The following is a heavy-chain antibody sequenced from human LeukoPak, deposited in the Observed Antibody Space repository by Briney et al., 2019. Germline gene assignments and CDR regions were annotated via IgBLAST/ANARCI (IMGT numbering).Heavy chain of an antibody. CDR2: ISSSGGST. CDR3: AKDTDVVVPEYFQY. CDR1: GFSCSSYD. D-gene: IGHD2-15*01. V-gene: IGHV3-23*01. J-gene: IGHJ1*01. Sequence: PGGSLRLSCAASGFSCSSYDMNWVRQAPGKGLEWVSYISSSGGSTYYADSVKGRFTVSRDNSENTLFLQMNSLRAEDTAIYYCAKDTDVVVPEYFQYWGQGTLVTVSS.